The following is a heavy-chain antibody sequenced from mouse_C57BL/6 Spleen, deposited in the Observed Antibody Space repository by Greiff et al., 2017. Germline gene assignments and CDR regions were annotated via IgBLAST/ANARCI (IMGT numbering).Heavy chain of an antibody. CDR2: INPNNGGT. V-gene: IGHV1-26*01. D-gene: IGHD1-1*01. CDR3: ARGVTTVVDYFDY. Sequence: VQLQQSGPELVKPGASVKISCKASGYTFTDYYMNWVKQSHGKSLEWIGDINPNNGGTSYNQKFKGKATLTVDKSSSTAYMELRSLTSEDSAVYYCARGVTTVVDYFDYWGQGTTLTVSS. CDR1: GYTFTDYY. J-gene: IGHJ2*01.